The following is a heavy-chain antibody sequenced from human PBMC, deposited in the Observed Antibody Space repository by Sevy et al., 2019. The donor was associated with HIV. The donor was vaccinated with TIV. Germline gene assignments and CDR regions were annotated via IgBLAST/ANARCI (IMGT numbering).Heavy chain of an antibody. J-gene: IGHJ6*03. V-gene: IGHV4-61*01. CDR1: GGSVCSGTYY. CDR3: ARVPRGQLWYSGSLGGYYYHMDV. CDR2: IYKTGST. Sequence: SETLSLSCSVSGGSVCSGTYYWSWIRQPPGKGLEWIGHIYKTGSTNYKLSLQSRVTISVDTSTNQFSLRLRSVTAADTAVYYCARVPRGQLWYSGSLGGYYYHMDVWGKGTTVTVSS. D-gene: IGHD3-16*01.